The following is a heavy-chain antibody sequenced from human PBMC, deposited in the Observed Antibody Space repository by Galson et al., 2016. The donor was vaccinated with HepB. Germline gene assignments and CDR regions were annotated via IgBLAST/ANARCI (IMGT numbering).Heavy chain of an antibody. J-gene: IGHJ2*01. D-gene: IGHD1-14*01. V-gene: IGHV1-8*01. CDR2: MNPSSGDI. CDR1: GYTFASYD. Sequence: SVKVSCKASGYTFASYDIDWVRQASGQGLEWMGWMNPSSGDIGYAQKFQGRVTMTRDTSISTAYMELSSLRFEDTAVYYCASGIRTKYWYFDLWGRGTLITVSS. CDR3: ASGIRTKYWYFDL.